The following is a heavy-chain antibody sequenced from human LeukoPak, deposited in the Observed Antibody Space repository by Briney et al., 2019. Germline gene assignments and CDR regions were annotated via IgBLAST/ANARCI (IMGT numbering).Heavy chain of an antibody. J-gene: IGHJ4*02. CDR3: ARGRWSPTPAFYYLDF. V-gene: IGHV1-3*01. Sequence: ASVKVSCKASEYTFTDYAINWVRQAPGQRLEWTGWINAGNGNTRYSQRFQGRVTITRDTSASTAYMELSSLTSEDTAVYYCARGRWSPTPAFYYLDFWGQGPLVTVSS. CDR1: EYTFTDYA. D-gene: IGHD5-24*01. CDR2: INAGNGNT.